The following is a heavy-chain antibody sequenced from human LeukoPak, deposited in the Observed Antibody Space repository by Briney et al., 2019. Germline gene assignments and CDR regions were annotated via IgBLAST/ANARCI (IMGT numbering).Heavy chain of an antibody. CDR1: GFSFSNYN. CDR3: ARDPYSGSYGGTYYYFMDV. D-gene: IGHD1-26*01. J-gene: IGHJ6*03. Sequence: TGGSLRLSCEASGFSFSNYNMDWVRQTPGKGLEWISSITTSSSYTFYADSVKGRFTISRGNARNSLYLQMDSLTAEDTAVYYCARDPYSGSYGGTYYYFMDVWGKGTTVTISS. CDR2: ITTSSSYT. V-gene: IGHV3-21*01.